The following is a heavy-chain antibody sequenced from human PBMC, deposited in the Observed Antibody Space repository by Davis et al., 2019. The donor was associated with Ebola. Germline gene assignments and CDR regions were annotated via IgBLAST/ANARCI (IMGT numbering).Heavy chain of an antibody. D-gene: IGHD2-21*02. J-gene: IGHJ4*02. CDR2: INPNSGGT. V-gene: IGHV1-2*06. CDR3: ARDLGVVTVTGDY. Sequence: SVPVSRLASRYTFTGYYMHWVRQAPGQGLEWMGRINPNSGGTNYAQKFQGRVTITADKSTSTAYMELSSLRSEDTAVYYCARDLGVVTVTGDYWGQGTLVTVSS. CDR1: RYTFTGYY.